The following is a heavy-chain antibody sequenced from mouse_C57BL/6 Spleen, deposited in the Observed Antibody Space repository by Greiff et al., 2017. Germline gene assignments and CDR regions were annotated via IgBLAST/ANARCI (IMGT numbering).Heavy chain of an antibody. J-gene: IGHJ2*01. Sequence: VQLQQSGAELARPGASVKLSCKASGYTFTSYGISWVKQRTGQGLEWIGEIYPRSGNTYYNEKFKGKATLTAEKSSITAYMELRSRTSEDSAVFFCARSWGLLYYFDYWGQGTTLTVSS. CDR2: IYPRSGNT. V-gene: IGHV1-81*01. D-gene: IGHD1-1*01. CDR3: ARSWGLLYYFDY. CDR1: GYTFTSYG.